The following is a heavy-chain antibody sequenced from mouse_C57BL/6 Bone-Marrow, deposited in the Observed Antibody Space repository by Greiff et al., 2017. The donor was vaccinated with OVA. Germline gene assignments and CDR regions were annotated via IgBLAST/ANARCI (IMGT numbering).Heavy chain of an antibody. J-gene: IGHJ1*03. CDR2: IYPRSGNT. CDR1: GYTFTSYG. Sequence: VKLQQSGAELARPGASVKLSCKASGYTFTSYGISWVKQRTGQGLEWIGEIYPRSGNTYYNEKFKGKATLTADKSSSTAYMELRSLTSEDSAVYFCATRSYYGSRWYFDVWGTGTTVTVSS. D-gene: IGHD1-1*01. CDR3: ATRSYYGSRWYFDV. V-gene: IGHV1-81*01.